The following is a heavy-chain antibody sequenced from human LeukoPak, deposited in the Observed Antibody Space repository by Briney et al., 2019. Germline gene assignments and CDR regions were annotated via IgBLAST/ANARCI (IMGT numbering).Heavy chain of an antibody. Sequence: VASVKVSCKASEYTFTSYYMHWVRQAPGQGLEWMGIINPSGGSTSYAQKFQGRVTMTRDTSTSTVYMELSSLRSEDTAVYYCAGDPTILTYYYYGMDVWGQGTTVTVSS. CDR2: INPSGGST. V-gene: IGHV1-46*01. CDR1: EYTFTSYY. D-gene: IGHD3-3*01. CDR3: AGDPTILTYYYYGMDV. J-gene: IGHJ6*02.